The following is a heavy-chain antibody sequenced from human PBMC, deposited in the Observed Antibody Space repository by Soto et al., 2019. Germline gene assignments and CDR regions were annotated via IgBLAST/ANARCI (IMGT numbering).Heavy chain of an antibody. Sequence: QVQLVESGGGVVQPGRSLRLSCAASGFTFSSYGMHWVRQAPGKGLEWVAVIWYDGSNKYYADSVKGRFTISRDNSKNTLYLQMNRLGGGDKAGDYCAREDEVYSGFWGGGDFDYWGQGTLVTVSS. CDR3: AREDEVYSGFWGGGDFDY. J-gene: IGHJ4*02. D-gene: IGHD5-12*01. V-gene: IGHV3-33*01. CDR2: IWYDGSNK. CDR1: GFTFSSYG.